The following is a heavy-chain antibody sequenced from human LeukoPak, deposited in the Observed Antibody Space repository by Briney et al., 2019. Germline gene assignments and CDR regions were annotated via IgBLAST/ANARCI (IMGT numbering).Heavy chain of an antibody. D-gene: IGHD6-13*01. CDR2: ISYDGINK. J-gene: IGHJ4*02. V-gene: IGHV3-30*18. CDR3: ANGGYTSSWYVVDY. CDR1: GFTLSSYG. Sequence: GGSLRLSCAVAGFTLSSYGMHWVRQAAGKGLEWVAFISYDGINKYYVDSGKGRFTISRDNSKNTLYLQMSSMRPENTAVYYCANGGYTSSWYVVDYWGQGPLVTVSS.